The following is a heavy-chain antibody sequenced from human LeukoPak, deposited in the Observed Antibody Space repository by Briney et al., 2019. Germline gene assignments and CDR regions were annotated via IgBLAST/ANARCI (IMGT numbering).Heavy chain of an antibody. CDR2: IKQDGSEK. J-gene: IGHJ4*02. Sequence: GSLRLSCAASGFTFSSYWMSWVRQAPGKGLEWVANIKQDGSEKYYVDSVKGRFTISRDNAKNTLYLQMNNLRAEDTAMYYCARDRYPAAREFDYWGQGTLVTVSS. CDR1: GFTFSSYW. CDR3: ARDRYPAAREFDY. D-gene: IGHD2-2*01. V-gene: IGHV3-7*01.